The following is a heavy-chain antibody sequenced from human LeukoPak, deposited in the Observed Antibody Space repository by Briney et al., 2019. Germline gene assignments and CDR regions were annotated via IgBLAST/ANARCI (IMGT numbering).Heavy chain of an antibody. J-gene: IGHJ4*02. V-gene: IGHV1-69*05. CDR3: VCDSSGYYYFDY. CDR2: IIPIFGTA. D-gene: IGHD3-22*01. Sequence: SVKVSCKASGYTFTSYGISWVRQAPGQGLEWMGGIIPIFGTANYAQKFQGRVTITTDESTSTAYMELSSLRSEDTAVYYCVCDSSGYYYFDYWGQGTLVTVSS. CDR1: GYTFTSYG.